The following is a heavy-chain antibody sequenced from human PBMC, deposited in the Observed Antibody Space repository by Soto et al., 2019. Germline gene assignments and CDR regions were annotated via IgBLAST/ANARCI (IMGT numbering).Heavy chain of an antibody. CDR3: ARPHSAAFAWAAES. J-gene: IGHJ5*02. D-gene: IGHD1-26*01. CDR2: VSDVERA. Sequence: EVRLVESGGGLIQPGGSLRLSCEVSGFSVSSNYMSWVRQAPGKGLEWVSVVSDVERANFADSVRGRFTVSRNISKTTVFLQLNSLTAQDTAVYYCARPHSAAFAWAAESWGQGTLVIVSS. V-gene: IGHV3-53*01. CDR1: GFSVSSNY.